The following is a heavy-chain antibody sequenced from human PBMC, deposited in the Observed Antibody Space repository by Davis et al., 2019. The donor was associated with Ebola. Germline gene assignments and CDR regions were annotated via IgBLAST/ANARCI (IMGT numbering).Heavy chain of an antibody. CDR1: GFTFSNSV. CDR2: ISRSGGTT. D-gene: IGHD2-15*01. V-gene: IGHV3-23*01. CDR3: ARGPQICQFDC. J-gene: IGHJ4*02. Sequence: GESLKISCAASGFTFSNSVMNWVRHAPAKGLEWVSTISRSGGTTYYAGSVQCRFTISRENSKNTLYLQMNSLRAEDTALYYCARGPQICQFDCWGQGTLVTVSS.